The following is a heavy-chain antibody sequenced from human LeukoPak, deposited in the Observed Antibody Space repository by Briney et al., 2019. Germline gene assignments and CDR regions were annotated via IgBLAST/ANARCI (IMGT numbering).Heavy chain of an antibody. CDR2: ISLHSHTT. V-gene: IGHV1-18*01. Sequence: ASVTVSCKASGYTFTNFFISWVRQAPGQGLEWVGWISLHSHTTHYAEKFQGRVTMTTDTSTTTVYIELRSLRSDDTAVYFCARGQTMYYWGQGTPVTVSS. CDR1: GYTFTNFF. J-gene: IGHJ4*02. D-gene: IGHD3-10*02. CDR3: ARGQTMYY.